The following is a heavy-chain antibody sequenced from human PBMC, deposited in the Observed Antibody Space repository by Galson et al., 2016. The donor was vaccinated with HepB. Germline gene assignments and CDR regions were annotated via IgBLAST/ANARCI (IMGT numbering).Heavy chain of an antibody. CDR1: GFGFSDYW. Sequence: SLRLSCAVSGFGFSDYWMTWVRQAPGKGLEWVANINQDGSEKNSVDSMKGRFTISRDTSKNTLYLQIDSLRVEDTAVYYCAKDRGGRHLWGLHGMDVWGQGTTVTVSS. D-gene: IGHD3-16*01. CDR2: INQDGSEK. CDR3: AKDRGGRHLWGLHGMDV. V-gene: IGHV3-7*01. J-gene: IGHJ6*02.